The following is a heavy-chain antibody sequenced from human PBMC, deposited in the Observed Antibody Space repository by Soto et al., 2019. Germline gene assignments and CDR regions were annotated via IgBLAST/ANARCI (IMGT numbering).Heavy chain of an antibody. D-gene: IGHD1-1*01. V-gene: IGHV1-8*01. CDR1: GYTFTRYD. Sequence: QVQLVQSGAEVKKPGASVKVSCKTSGYTFTRYDINWVRQATGQGLEWMGWMNPKSGYTGSAQRFQGRITMTRDSSISTAYMEVSSLRSEDTAMYYCARTDDDLDYWGQAALLTVSS. J-gene: IGHJ4*01. CDR3: ARTDDDLDY. CDR2: MNPKSGYT.